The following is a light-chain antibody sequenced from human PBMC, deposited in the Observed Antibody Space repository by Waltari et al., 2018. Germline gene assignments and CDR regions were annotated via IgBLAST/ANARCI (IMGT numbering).Light chain of an antibody. CDR2: EVS. J-gene: IGLJ1*01. CDR1: SSAVGPYNF. CDR3: SSYTRSDTYV. Sequence: QSALTQPASVSGSPGQSITIPCPGTSSAVGPYNFVPWYQPHPGNAPKLMIHEVSNRPSGVSNRFSGSKSGNTASLTISALQTEDEADYHCSSYTRSDTYVFGAGTKVTVL. V-gene: IGLV2-14*01.